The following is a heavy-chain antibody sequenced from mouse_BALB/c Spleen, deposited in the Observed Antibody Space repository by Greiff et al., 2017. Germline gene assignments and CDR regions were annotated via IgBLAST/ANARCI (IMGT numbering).Heavy chain of an antibody. J-gene: IGHJ2*01. CDR2: IRLKSNNYAT. CDR1: GFTFSNYW. CDR3: TREDYFDY. V-gene: IGHV6-6*02. Sequence: EVKVEESGGGLVQPGGSMKLSCVASGFTFSNYWMNWVRQSPEKGLEWVAEIRLKSNNYATHYAESVKGRFTISRDDSKSSVYLQMNNLRAEDTGIYYCTREDYFDYWGQGTTLTVSS.